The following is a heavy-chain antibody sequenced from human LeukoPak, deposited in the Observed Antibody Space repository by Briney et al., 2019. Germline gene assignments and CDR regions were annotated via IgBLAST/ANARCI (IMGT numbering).Heavy chain of an antibody. CDR1: GFTFSSYW. Sequence: PGGSLRLSCAASGFTFSSYWMYWVRQAPGKGLVWVSRINTGGSTTDYADSVKGRFTISRDNAKNTLYLQMNSLRVEDTAVYYCSRDLRGRDDYWGQGILVIVSS. D-gene: IGHD5-24*01. J-gene: IGHJ4*02. CDR3: SRDLRGRDDY. CDR2: INTGGSTT. V-gene: IGHV3-74*01.